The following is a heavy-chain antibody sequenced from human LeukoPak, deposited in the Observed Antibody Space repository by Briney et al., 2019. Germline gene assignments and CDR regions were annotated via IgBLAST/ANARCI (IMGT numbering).Heavy chain of an antibody. Sequence: ASVKVSCKASGYDFINYGISWVRQAPGQGLEWMGRIIPIFGTANYAQKFQGRVTITTDESTSTAYMELSSLRSEDTAVYYCAREVPELNNAFDIWGQGTMVTVSS. D-gene: IGHD1-26*01. CDR2: IIPIFGTA. J-gene: IGHJ3*02. CDR1: GYDFINYG. V-gene: IGHV1-69*05. CDR3: AREVPELNNAFDI.